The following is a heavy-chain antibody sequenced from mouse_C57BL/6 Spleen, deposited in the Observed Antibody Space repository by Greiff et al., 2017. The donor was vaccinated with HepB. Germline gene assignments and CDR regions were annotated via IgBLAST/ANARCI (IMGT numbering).Heavy chain of an antibody. Sequence: DVQLQESGPGLVKPSQSLSLTCSVTGYSITSGYYWNWIRQFPGNKLEWMGYISYDGSNNYNPSLKNRISITRDTSKNQFFLKLNSVTTEDTATYYCAREGVRDYDGFAYWGQGTLVTVSA. CDR1: GYSITSGYY. V-gene: IGHV3-6*01. CDR2: ISYDGSN. J-gene: IGHJ3*01. D-gene: IGHD2-4*01. CDR3: AREGVRDYDGFAY.